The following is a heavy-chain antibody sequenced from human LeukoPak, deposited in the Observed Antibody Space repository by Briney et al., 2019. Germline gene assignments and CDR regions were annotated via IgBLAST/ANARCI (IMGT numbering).Heavy chain of an antibody. J-gene: IGHJ6*03. V-gene: IGHV3-23*01. D-gene: IGHD6-19*01. CDR2: IGASGSST. CDR3: AREGIAVAQQHYYMDV. Sequence: PGGSLRLSCAASEFPFSHYAMNWVRQAPGKGLEWVSGIGASGSSTYYGDPVKGRFTISRDNSKNTLYLQMNSLRAEDTAVYYCAREGIAVAQQHYYMDVWGKGTTVTVSS. CDR1: EFPFSHYA.